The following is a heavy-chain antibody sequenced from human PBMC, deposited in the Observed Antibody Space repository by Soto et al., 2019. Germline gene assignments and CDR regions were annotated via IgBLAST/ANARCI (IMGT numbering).Heavy chain of an antibody. D-gene: IGHD6-19*01. CDR2: ISGSGGST. J-gene: IGHJ6*02. CDR3: AKDEAVAGTMSPTVGGLDV. CDR1: GFTFSSYA. Sequence: QAGGSLRLSCAASGFTFSSYAMSWVRQAPGKGLEWVSAISGSGGSTYYADPVKGRFTISRDNSKNTLYLQMNSLRAEDTAVYYCAKDEAVAGTMSPTVGGLDVWGQGTTVTVSS. V-gene: IGHV3-23*01.